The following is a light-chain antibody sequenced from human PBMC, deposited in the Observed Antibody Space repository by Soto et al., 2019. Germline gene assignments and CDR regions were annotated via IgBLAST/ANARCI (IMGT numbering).Light chain of an antibody. J-gene: IGLJ2*01. CDR3: SSSSRSTTLMV. CDR1: SVGVYNF. CDR2: DVT. Sequence: QSALTQPASVSGSPGQSITISCTGTSVGVYNFVSWYQHHPGKAPKLLIYDVTNRPPGVSDRFFGSKSGNTASLIISGLQADDEADYYCSSSSRSTTLMVFGGGTKLTVL. V-gene: IGLV2-14*03.